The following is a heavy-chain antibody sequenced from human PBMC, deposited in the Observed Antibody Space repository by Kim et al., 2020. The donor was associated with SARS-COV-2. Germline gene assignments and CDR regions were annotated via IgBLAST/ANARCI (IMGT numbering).Heavy chain of an antibody. CDR3: ARAYSNNCFDP. D-gene: IGHD4-4*01. J-gene: IGHJ5*02. Sequence: THHTPSHESRVTISVDTSKNQFSLKLSSVTAADTAVYYCARAYSNNCFDPWGQGTLVTVSS. CDR2: T. V-gene: IGHV4-59*01.